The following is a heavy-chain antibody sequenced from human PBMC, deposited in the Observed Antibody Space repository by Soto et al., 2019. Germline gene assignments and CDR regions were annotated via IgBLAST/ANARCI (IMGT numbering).Heavy chain of an antibody. CDR2: IYDTGISGYTPST. V-gene: IGHV4-59*12. D-gene: IGHD6-6*01. J-gene: IGHJ6*02. CDR1: GGSITSSY. Sequence: SETLSLTCTVSGGSITSSYWSWIRRPPGKGLEWIAYIYDTGISGYTPSTSYNPSLKSRVTMSVDTSKNQFSLKLSSVTAADTAVYYCARAHSRFEVGYYYFGMDAWGQGTTVTVSS. CDR3: ARAHSRFEVGYYYFGMDA.